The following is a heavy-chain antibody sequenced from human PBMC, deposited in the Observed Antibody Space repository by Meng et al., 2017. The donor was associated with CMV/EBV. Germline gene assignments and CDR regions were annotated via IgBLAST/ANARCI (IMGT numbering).Heavy chain of an antibody. CDR2: INHSGST. CDR3: ARVQRYCSSTSCYPPYYYYGMDV. CDR1: GGSFSGYY. D-gene: IGHD2-2*01. J-gene: IGHJ6*02. V-gene: IGHV4-34*01. Sequence: SETLSLTCAVYGGSFSGYYWSWNRQPPGKGLEWIGEINHSGSTNYNPSLKRRVTISVDTAKNQNSLKLSSVTAADTAVYYCARVQRYCSSTSCYPPYYYYGMDVWGQGTTVTVSS.